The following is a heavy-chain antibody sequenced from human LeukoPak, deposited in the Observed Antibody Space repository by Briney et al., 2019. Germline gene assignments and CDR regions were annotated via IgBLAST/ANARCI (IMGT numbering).Heavy chain of an antibody. J-gene: IGHJ4*02. V-gene: IGHV4-34*01. D-gene: IGHD2-2*01. CDR1: GGSFSGYY. CDR3: ARGPCSSTSCYSAY. CDR2: INHSGST. Sequence: SETLSLTCAVYGGSFSGYYWSWIRQPPGEGPEWIGEINHSGSTNYNPSLKSRVTISVDTSKNQFSLRLSSVTAADTAVYYCARGPCSSTSCYSAYWGQGTLVTVSS.